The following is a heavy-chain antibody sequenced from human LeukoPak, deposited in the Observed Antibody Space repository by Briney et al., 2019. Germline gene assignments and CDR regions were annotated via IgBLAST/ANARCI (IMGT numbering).Heavy chain of an antibody. Sequence: GASVKVSCKASVFTFIGYYMHWVRQAPGQGLEWMGWINLNTGDTDYAPKFQGRVTMTRDTSITTAYMELSRLRYDDTAVYYCARDQPALDYWGRGTLVTVSS. CDR3: ARDQPALDY. V-gene: IGHV1-2*02. CDR1: VFTFIGYY. CDR2: INLNTGDT. J-gene: IGHJ4*02.